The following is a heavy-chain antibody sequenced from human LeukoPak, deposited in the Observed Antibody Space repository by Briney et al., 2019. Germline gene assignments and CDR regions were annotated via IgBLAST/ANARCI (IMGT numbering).Heavy chain of an antibody. CDR2: INTATGNT. CDR1: GYTLSTYA. Sequence: ASVKVSCKASGYTLSTYAMHWVRQAPGQSLEWMGWINTATGNTKYSQEFQGRATFTRDTSASTAYMELSTLRSEDTAVYHCARGKGFCSGGSCHFDSWGQGTLVTVSS. J-gene: IGHJ4*02. V-gene: IGHV1-3*04. CDR3: ARGKGFCSGGSCHFDS. D-gene: IGHD2-15*01.